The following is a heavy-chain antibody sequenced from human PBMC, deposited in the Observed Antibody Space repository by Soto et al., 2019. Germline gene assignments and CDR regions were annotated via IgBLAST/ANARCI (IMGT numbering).Heavy chain of an antibody. CDR1: GGTFSSYA. J-gene: IGHJ4*02. CDR3: ARTYDYVWGSYSHLVY. Sequence: QVQLVQSGAEVKKPGSSVKVSCKASGGTFSSYAISWVRQAPGQGLEWMGGIIPIFGTANYAQKFQGRVTITADKSTRTAYMELSSLRSEDTAVYYCARTYDYVWGSYSHLVYWGQGTLVTVSS. V-gene: IGHV1-69*06. D-gene: IGHD3-16*01. CDR2: IIPIFGTA.